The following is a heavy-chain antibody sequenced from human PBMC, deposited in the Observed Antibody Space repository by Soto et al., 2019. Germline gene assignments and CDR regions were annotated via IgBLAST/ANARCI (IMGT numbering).Heavy chain of an antibody. J-gene: IGHJ5*02. CDR2: SNSNGDKT. Sequence: VQLVESGGGVVWPGGSLRLSCAASRFTFDDYGMSWVRQVPGKGLEWVSGSNSNGDKTGYADSVKGRFTISRDNAKNSLYLQMNSLRVEDTALYHCAREYGSGSSPPWFDPWGQGTLVTVSS. CDR3: AREYGSGSSPPWFDP. V-gene: IGHV3-20*01. CDR1: RFTFDDYG. D-gene: IGHD3-10*01.